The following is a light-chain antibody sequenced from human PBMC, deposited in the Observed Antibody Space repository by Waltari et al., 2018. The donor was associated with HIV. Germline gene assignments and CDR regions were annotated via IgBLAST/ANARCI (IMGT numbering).Light chain of an antibody. V-gene: IGKV3-20*01. J-gene: IGKJ2*01. CDR2: GAS. Sequence: EIVLTQSPGTLSLSPGERVTLSCRPSQSISNNYLAWHQQKPGQAPRLLIFGASTRATGVPDRFSGSGSGTDFTLTISGLEPEDFAVYYCQQYGHSPPYTFGQGTKLEIK. CDR3: QQYGHSPPYT. CDR1: QSISNNY.